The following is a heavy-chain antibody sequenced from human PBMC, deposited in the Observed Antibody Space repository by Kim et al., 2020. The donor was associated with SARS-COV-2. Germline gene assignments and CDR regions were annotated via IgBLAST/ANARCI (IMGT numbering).Heavy chain of an antibody. CDR2: IKGDGSFT. CDR1: ELTFSGYW. V-gene: IGHV3-74*01. Sequence: GGSLRLSCVASELTFSGYWMHWVRQAPGKGLVWVSRIKGDGSFTDYADSVKGRFTISRDNARNTLYLQMHSLRADDTAVYYCTRQDGGMDVWGQGTTVT. CDR3: TRQDGGMDV. J-gene: IGHJ6*02.